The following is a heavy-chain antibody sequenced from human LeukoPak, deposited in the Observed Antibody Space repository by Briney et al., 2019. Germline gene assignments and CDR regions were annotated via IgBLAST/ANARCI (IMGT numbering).Heavy chain of an antibody. J-gene: IGHJ4*02. CDR1: GFTFNSYW. Sequence: GGSLRLSCAASGFTFNSYWMNWVRQAPGKGLEWVGRIKSKTDGGTTDYAAPVKGRFTISRDDSKNTLYLQMNSLKTEDTAVYYCTTDLGYSSSDFDYWGQGTLVTVSS. D-gene: IGHD6-13*01. V-gene: IGHV3-15*07. CDR2: IKSKTDGGTT. CDR3: TTDLGYSSSDFDY.